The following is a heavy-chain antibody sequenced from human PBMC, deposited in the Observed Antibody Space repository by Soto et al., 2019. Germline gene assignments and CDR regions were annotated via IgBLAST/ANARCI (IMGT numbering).Heavy chain of an antibody. D-gene: IGHD1-26*01. Sequence: SETLSLTCTVSGGSISSGDYYWSWIRQPPGKGLEWIGEIYHSGGTNYNPSLKSRVTISVDKSKNQFSLKLSSVTAADTAVYYCARVAGNYYYAMDVWGQGTTVTVSS. J-gene: IGHJ6*02. V-gene: IGHV4-39*07. CDR1: GGSISSGDYY. CDR2: IYHSGGT. CDR3: ARVAGNYYYAMDV.